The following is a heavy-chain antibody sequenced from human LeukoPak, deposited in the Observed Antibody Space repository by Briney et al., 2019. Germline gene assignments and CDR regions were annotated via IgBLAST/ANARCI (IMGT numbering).Heavy chain of an antibody. J-gene: IGHJ4*02. CDR3: AKRDSSDWYSLDY. D-gene: IGHD6-19*01. CDR1: GFTFSSYA. Sequence: GGSLRLSCAASGFTFSSYAMSWVRQAPGKGLEWVSSISSTGRGTYYADSVKGRFTISRDSSKNTLSPQMNSLRAEDTAIYYCAKRDSSDWYSLDYWGQGTLVTVSS. V-gene: IGHV3-23*01. CDR2: ISSTGRGT.